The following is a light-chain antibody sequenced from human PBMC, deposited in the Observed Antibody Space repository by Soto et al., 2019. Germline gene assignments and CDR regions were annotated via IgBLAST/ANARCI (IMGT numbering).Light chain of an antibody. J-gene: IGKJ3*01. CDR1: QSVTNNF. CDR2: GAS. V-gene: IGKV3-20*01. Sequence: SVLTQSPGTLSLSPGERATLSCGASQSVTNNFLAWYQQKPGQAPRLLIYGASSRATGVPDRFSGSGSGTDFTLTISRLEPGDSAVYYCQQYGNPLFTFGPGTKADIK. CDR3: QQYGNPLFT.